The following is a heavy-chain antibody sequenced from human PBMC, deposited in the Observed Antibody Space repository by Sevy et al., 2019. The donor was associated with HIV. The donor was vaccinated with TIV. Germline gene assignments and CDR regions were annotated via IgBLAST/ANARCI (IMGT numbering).Heavy chain of an antibody. CDR2: ITRSSIYI. Sequence: GGSLRLSCAASGFIFSQYSLNWVRQAPGKGLEWVSSITRSSIYIYYADSVKGRFTISRDNAKTSLYLQMNSLRAEDTAVYYCARAYGDYVGGYYFDYWGQGTLVTVSS. V-gene: IGHV3-21*01. J-gene: IGHJ4*02. CDR3: ARAYGDYVGGYYFDY. CDR1: GFIFSQYS. D-gene: IGHD4-17*01.